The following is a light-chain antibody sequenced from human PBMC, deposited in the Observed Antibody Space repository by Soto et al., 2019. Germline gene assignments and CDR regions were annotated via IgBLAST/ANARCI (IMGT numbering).Light chain of an antibody. CDR2: SAS. CDR1: QSVSSNH. V-gene: IGKV3-20*01. J-gene: IGKJ1*01. CDR3: QQYGSSVWT. Sequence: EIVMTQSPATLSVSPGERATLSCRASQSVSSNHLAWYQQKPGQAPRLLIYSASTRATGVPDRFSGSGSGTDFTLTISRLEPEDFAVYYCQQYGSSVWTFGQGTKVDIK.